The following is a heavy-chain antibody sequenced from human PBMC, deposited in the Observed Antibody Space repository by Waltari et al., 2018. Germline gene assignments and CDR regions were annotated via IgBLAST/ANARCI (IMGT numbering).Heavy chain of an antibody. CDR1: GGTFSSYA. Sequence: QVQLVQSGAEVKKPGSSVKVSCKASGGTFSSYAISWVRQAPGQGLEWMGGIIPIFGKANYDQKLQGRVTMTTDESTSTAYMELSSLRSEDTAVYYCARYCSGGSCYPQDAFDIWGQGTMVTVSS. CDR3: ARYCSGGSCYPQDAFDI. CDR2: IIPIFGKA. D-gene: IGHD2-15*01. V-gene: IGHV1-69*05. J-gene: IGHJ3*02.